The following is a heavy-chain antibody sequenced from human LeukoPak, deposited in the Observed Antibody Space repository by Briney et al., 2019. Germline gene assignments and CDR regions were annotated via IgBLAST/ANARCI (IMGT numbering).Heavy chain of an antibody. D-gene: IGHD3-10*01. CDR3: ARALLLWFGELNDAFDI. V-gene: IGHV4-39*07. J-gene: IGHJ3*02. Sequence: SETLTLTCTVSGGSISSRSYYWGWIRQPPGKGLEWIGSIYYSGSTYYNPSLKGRVTISVDTSKNQFCLKLSPVTAADTAVYYCARALLLWFGELNDAFDIWGQGTMVTVSS. CDR1: GGSISSRSYY. CDR2: IYYSGST.